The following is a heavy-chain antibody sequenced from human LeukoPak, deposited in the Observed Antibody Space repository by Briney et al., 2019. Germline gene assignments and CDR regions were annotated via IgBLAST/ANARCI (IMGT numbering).Heavy chain of an antibody. J-gene: IGHJ4*02. V-gene: IGHV3-33*01. CDR2: IWYDGSNK. D-gene: IGHD6-13*01. Sequence: GGSLRLSCVASGVTLSNYAMSWVRQAPGKGLEWVAVIWYDGSNKYYADSVKGRFTISRDNSKNTLYLQMNSLRAEDTAVYYCARDHAYSSSCLDYWGQGTLVTVSS. CDR1: GVTLSNYA. CDR3: ARDHAYSSSCLDY.